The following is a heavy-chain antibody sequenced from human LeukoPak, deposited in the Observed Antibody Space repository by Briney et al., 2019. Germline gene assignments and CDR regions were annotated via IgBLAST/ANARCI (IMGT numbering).Heavy chain of an antibody. J-gene: IGHJ4*02. CDR2: IYSGGST. Sequence: PGGSLRLSCAASGFTVSSNYKSWVRQAPGKGLEWGSVIYSGGSTYYADSVKGRFTISRDNSKNTLYLQMNSLRAEDTAVYYCALRGYYDILTGYTDRHYWGQGTLVTVSS. D-gene: IGHD3-9*01. CDR3: ALRGYYDILTGYTDRHY. CDR1: GFTVSSNY. V-gene: IGHV3-53*01.